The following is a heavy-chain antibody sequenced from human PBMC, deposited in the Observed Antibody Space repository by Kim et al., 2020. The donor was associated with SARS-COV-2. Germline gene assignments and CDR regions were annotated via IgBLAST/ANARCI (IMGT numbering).Heavy chain of an antibody. CDR3: ARDGYGMDV. CDR2: RVNT. J-gene: IGHJ6*02. Sequence: RVNTNSNPSLRSRVTMPVDTPNNQFSLKLSSVTAADTAVYYCARDGYGMDVWGQGTTVTVSS. V-gene: IGHV4-4*07.